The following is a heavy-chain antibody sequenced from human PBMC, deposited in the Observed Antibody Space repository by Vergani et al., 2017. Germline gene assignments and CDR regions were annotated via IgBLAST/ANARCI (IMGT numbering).Heavy chain of an antibody. J-gene: IGHJ2*01. CDR2: IFSNDEN. CDR1: GFSLSNARMG. CDR3: ARNSARRVTTPWIYFDL. D-gene: IGHD4-17*01. Sequence: QVTLKESGPVLVKPTETLTLTCTVSGFSLSNARMGVSWIRQPPGKALEWLAHIFSNDENSYSTSLKSRLTISKDTSKSQVVLTMTNMDPVDTATYYCARNSARRVTTPWIYFDLWGRGTLVTVSS. V-gene: IGHV2-26*01.